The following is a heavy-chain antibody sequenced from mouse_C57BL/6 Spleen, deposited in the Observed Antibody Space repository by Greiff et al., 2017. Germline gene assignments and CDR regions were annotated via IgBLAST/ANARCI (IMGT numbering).Heavy chain of an antibody. Sequence: QVQLQQSGAELARPGASVKLSCKASGYTFTSYGISWVKQRTGQGLEWIGEIYPRSGTTYYNEKFKGKATLTADKSSSTAYMELRSLTSEDSAVYSGAKSAAVTRGAYFGYWGQGTTLTVSS. CDR3: AKSAAVTRGAYFGY. CDR1: GYTFTSYG. V-gene: IGHV1-81*01. D-gene: IGHD3-3*01. J-gene: IGHJ2*01. CDR2: IYPRSGTT.